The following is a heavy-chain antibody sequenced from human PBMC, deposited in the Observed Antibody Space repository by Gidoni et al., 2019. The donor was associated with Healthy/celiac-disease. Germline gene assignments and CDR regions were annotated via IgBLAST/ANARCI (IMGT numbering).Heavy chain of an antibody. V-gene: IGHV3-21*01. Sequence: EVQLVESGGGLVKPGGSLRLSCAASGFTFSRYSLTWVRQAPGKGLEWVSSISSSSSYIYYADSVKGRFTISRDNAKNSLYLQMNSLRAEDTAVYYCASSEDDYGDYGRPREVAFDIWGQGTMVTVSS. CDR2: ISSSSSYI. D-gene: IGHD4-17*01. CDR1: GFTFSRYS. CDR3: ASSEDDYGDYGRPREVAFDI. J-gene: IGHJ3*02.